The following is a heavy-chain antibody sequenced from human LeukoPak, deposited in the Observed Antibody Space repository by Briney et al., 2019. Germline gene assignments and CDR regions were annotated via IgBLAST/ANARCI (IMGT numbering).Heavy chain of an antibody. CDR3: ARGRIAVAGTYIPSNWGPQLYYMDV. D-gene: IGHD6-19*01. V-gene: IGHV4-39*07. Sequence: SETLSLTCTVSGGSISSSSYYWGWIRQPPGKGLEWIGSIYYSGSTYYNPSLKSRVTISVDTSKNQFSLKLSSVTAADTAVYYCARGRIAVAGTYIPSNWGPQLYYMDVWGKGTTVTVSS. CDR1: GGSISSSSYY. J-gene: IGHJ6*03. CDR2: IYYSGST.